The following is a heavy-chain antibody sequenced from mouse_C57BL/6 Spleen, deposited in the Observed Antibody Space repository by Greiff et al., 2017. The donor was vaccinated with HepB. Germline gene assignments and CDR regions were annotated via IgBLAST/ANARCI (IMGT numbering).Heavy chain of an antibody. CDR3: ERGYYYGSSYGWDYDV. D-gene: IGHD1-1*01. CDR2: IDPSDSYT. Sequence: QVQLQQPGAELVMPGASVKLSCKASGYTFTSYWMHWVKQSPGQGLEWIGEIDPSDSYTNYNQKFKGKSTLTVDKSSSTAYMQLSSLTSEDSAVDYLERGYYYGSSYGWDYDVWGTGTTGTGSS. CDR1: GYTFTSYW. J-gene: IGHJ1*03. V-gene: IGHV1-69*01.